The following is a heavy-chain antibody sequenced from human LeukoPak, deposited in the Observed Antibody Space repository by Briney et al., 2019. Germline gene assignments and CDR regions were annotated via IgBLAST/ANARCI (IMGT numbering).Heavy chain of an antibody. V-gene: IGHV6-1*01. CDR2: TYYRSKWYN. CDR3: ARDHILPGLAAAGDDAFDI. CDR1: GDSVSSNSAA. Sequence: SQTLSLTCAISGDSVSSNSAAWNWIRQSPSRGLEWLGRTYYRSKWYNDYAVSVKSRITINPDTSKNQFSLQLNSVTPEDTAVYYCARDHILPGLAAAGDDAFDIWGQGTMVTVSS. J-gene: IGHJ3*02. D-gene: IGHD6-13*01.